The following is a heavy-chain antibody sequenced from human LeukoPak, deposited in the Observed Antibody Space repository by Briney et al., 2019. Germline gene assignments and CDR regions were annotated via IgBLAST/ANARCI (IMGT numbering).Heavy chain of an antibody. CDR3: ARGHGSGSYRYMDV. CDR1: GFTFSTYA. CDR2: ISSSSSYI. J-gene: IGHJ6*03. V-gene: IGHV3-21*01. Sequence: PGGSLRLSCAASGFTFSTYAMTWVRQAPGKGLEWVSSISSSSSYIYYADSVKGRFTISRDNAKNSLYLQMNSLRAEDTAVYYCARGHGSGSYRYMDVWGKGTTVTVSS. D-gene: IGHD3-10*01.